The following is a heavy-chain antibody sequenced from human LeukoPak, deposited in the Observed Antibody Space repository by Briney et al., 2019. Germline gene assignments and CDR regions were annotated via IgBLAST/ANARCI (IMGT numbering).Heavy chain of an antibody. D-gene: IGHD5-24*01. CDR1: GFTVSSNY. CDR3: ARGAGYNYPYYFDY. V-gene: IGHV3-53*01. CDR2: IYGGGNI. J-gene: IGHJ4*02. Sequence: GGSLRLSCAASGFTVSSNYMNRVRQAPGKGLEWVSVIYGGGNIYYADSVKGRFTISRDNSKNTLYLQMNSLRAEDTAVYYCARGAGYNYPYYFDYWGQGTLVTVSS.